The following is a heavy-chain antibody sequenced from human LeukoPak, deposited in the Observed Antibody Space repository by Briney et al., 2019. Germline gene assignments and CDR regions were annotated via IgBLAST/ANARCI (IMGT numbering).Heavy chain of an antibody. CDR2: IRSKANSYAT. J-gene: IGHJ4*02. CDR1: GFAFSGSA. Sequence: PGGSLRLSCAASGFAFSGSAMHWVRQASGKGLEWVGRIRSKANSYATAYAASVKGRFTISRDDSKNTAYLQMNSLKTEDTAVYYCTRHDYDFWSGYYTHWGQGTLVTVSS. D-gene: IGHD3-3*01. CDR3: TRHDYDFWSGYYTH. V-gene: IGHV3-73*01.